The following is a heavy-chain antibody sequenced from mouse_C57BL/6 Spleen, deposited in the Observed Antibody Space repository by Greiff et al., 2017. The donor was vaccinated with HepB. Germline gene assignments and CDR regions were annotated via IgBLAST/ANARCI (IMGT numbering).Heavy chain of an antibody. V-gene: IGHV5-4*01. CDR2: ISDGGSYT. D-gene: IGHD1-1*01. CDR1: GFTFSSYA. Sequence: EVQLVESGGGLVKPGGSLKLSCAASGFTFSSYATSWVRQTPEKRLEWVATISDGGSYTDYPDNVKGRFTISRDNAKNNLYLQMSHLKSEDTAMYYCARRDYYGSSYLAYWGQGTLVTVSA. J-gene: IGHJ3*01. CDR3: ARRDYYGSSYLAY.